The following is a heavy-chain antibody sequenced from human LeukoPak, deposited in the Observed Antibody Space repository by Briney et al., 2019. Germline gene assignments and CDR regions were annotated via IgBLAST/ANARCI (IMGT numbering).Heavy chain of an antibody. J-gene: IGHJ3*02. Sequence: ASVTVSFKASGYTFTGYYMHWVRQAPGQGLEWMGWINPNSGGTNYAQKFQGRVTMTSDTSISTAYMELSRLRSDDTAVYYCARDRVCSSSCSGAFDIWGQGTMVTVSS. CDR3: ARDRVCSSSCSGAFDI. CDR2: INPNSGGT. CDR1: GYTFTGYY. D-gene: IGHD6-13*01. V-gene: IGHV1-2*02.